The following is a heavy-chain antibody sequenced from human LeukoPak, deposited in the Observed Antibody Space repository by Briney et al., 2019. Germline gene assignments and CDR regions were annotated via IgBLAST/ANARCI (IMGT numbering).Heavy chain of an antibody. CDR2: IDKEKNSYATAS. CDR1: GFTFSGSA. V-gene: IGHV3-73*01. Sequence: GGSLKLSCAASGFTFSGSAIHWVRQSFGKGLEWIGHIDKEKNSYATASAYAVSVEGRFTVSRDDSKNMAFLQMSGLKTEDTALYFCARDSGTYNWLDPWGQGTLVIVSS. D-gene: IGHD1-26*01. J-gene: IGHJ5*02. CDR3: ARDSGTYNWLDP.